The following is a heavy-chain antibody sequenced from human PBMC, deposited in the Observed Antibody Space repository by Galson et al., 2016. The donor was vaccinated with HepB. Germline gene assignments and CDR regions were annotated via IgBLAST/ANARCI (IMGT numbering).Heavy chain of an antibody. Sequence: SLRLSCAASGFTFNFYAMNWVRQAPGKGLEWVAVISYDGRDKYHADSVKGRFTISRDNSKNTLYLQMNSLRAEDTAVYYCAKDMDIAAAGYYFDYWGQGTLVTVSS. CDR3: AKDMDIAAAGYYFDY. D-gene: IGHD6-13*01. J-gene: IGHJ4*02. CDR1: GFTFNFYA. CDR2: ISYDGRDK. V-gene: IGHV3-30*18.